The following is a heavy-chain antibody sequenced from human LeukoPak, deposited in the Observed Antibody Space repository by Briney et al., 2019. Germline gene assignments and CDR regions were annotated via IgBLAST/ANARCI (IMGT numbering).Heavy chain of an antibody. CDR3: AREPTSGREPTSGRPLDY. V-gene: IGHV4-4*07. CDR2: IYSSGSN. J-gene: IGHJ4*02. Sequence: NPSETLSLTCTVSGGSISGYFWSWIRQPAGKGLEWIGRIYSSGSNNYNPSLKSRVTMSLDTSKNHLSLNPSSVTAADTAVYYCAREPTSGREPTSGRPLDYWGQGTLVTVSS. CDR1: GGSISGYF. D-gene: IGHD5-12*01.